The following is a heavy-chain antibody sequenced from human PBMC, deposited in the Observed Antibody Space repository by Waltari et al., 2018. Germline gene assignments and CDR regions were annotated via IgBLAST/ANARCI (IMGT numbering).Heavy chain of an antibody. V-gene: IGHV4-34*02. Sequence: QVQLQQWGAGLLKPSQTLSLTCAVEGGAFSGYFWNWVRQPPGKGLEWIGGIDYSGSTNYNPSLKSRVTLSIDTSRKRFSLNLNSMTAADTAIYYCARSSFHGSGTPFDPWGRGTLVTVSS. CDR1: GGAFSGYF. CDR2: IDYSGST. CDR3: ARSSFHGSGTPFDP. D-gene: IGHD3-10*01. J-gene: IGHJ5*02.